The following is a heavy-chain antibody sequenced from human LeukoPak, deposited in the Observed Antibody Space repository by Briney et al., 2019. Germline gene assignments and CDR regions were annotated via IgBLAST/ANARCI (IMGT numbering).Heavy chain of an antibody. CDR1: GFTFSSYW. CDR3: ARVAGSGSYYNAVAY. V-gene: IGHV3-20*04. J-gene: IGHJ4*02. D-gene: IGHD3-10*01. Sequence: GGSLRLSCAASGFTFSSYWMGWVRQAPGKGLEWVSGINWNGGSTGYADSVKGRFTISRDNAKNSLYLQMNSLRAEDTALYYCARVAGSGSYYNAVAYWGQGTLVTVSS. CDR2: INWNGGST.